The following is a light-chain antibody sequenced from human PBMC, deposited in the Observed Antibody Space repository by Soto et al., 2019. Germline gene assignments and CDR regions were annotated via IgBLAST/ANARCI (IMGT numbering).Light chain of an antibody. J-gene: IGLJ2*01. CDR3: STYTSSSTLNVL. V-gene: IGLV2-14*01. Sequence: QSALTQPASVSGSPGQSITISCTGISSDVGGYNYVSWYQQHPGKAPKLMIYEATNRPSGVSNRFSGSKSGNTASLTISGLQADDEADYYCSTYTSSSTLNVLFGGGTKVTVL. CDR1: SSDVGGYNY. CDR2: EAT.